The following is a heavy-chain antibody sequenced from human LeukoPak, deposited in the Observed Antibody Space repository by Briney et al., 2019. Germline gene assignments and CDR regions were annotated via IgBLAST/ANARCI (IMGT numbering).Heavy chain of an antibody. J-gene: IGHJ6*02. CDR3: ARSIITMVRGSRYYYGMDV. CDR2: INPNSGGT. Sequence: GASVKVSCKASGYTFTGYYMHWVRRAPGQGLEWMGWINPNSGGTNYAQRFQGRVTMTRDTSISTAYMELSRLRSDDTAVYYCARSIITMVRGSRYYYGMDVWGQGTTVTVSS. D-gene: IGHD3-10*01. V-gene: IGHV1-2*02. CDR1: GYTFTGYY.